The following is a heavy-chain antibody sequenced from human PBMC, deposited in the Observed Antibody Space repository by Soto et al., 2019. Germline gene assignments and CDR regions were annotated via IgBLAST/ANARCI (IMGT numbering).Heavy chain of an antibody. CDR1: GYSFSSFW. D-gene: IGHD1-26*01. V-gene: IGHV5-51*01. CDR2: IYPGDSDT. Sequence: GESLKISCKGSGYSFSSFWIGWVRQMPGKGLEWMGIIYPGDSDTRYTPSFQGQVTISADKSISTAYLQWNTLKASDTAMYYCASLHSGNYPPDYFDYWGQGTLVTVS. J-gene: IGHJ4*02. CDR3: ASLHSGNYPPDYFDY.